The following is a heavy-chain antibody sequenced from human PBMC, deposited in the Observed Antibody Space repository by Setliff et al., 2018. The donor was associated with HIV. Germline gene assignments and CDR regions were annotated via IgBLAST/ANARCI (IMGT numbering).Heavy chain of an antibody. J-gene: IGHJ4*02. Sequence: SETLSLTCTVTGYSISSGYYWGWIRQPPGKGLEWIASIYHSGTTNYNSSLKSRVTISVDTSKNQFSLKLSSVTAADTAVYYCARGLPATNGVWIDYWGQGTLVTVSS. V-gene: IGHV4-38-2*02. CDR3: ARGLPATNGVWIDY. CDR1: GYSISSGYY. D-gene: IGHD2-8*01. CDR2: IYHSGTT.